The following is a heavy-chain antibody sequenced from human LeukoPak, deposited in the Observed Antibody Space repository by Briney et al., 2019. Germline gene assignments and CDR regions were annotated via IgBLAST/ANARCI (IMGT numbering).Heavy chain of an antibody. Sequence: PGGSLRLSCAASGFTFSSYAMSWVRQAPGKGLEWVSAISGSGGSTYYADSVKGRFTISRDNSKNTLYLQMNSLRAEDTAVYYCANALRYGSGSYCREILYYYYMDVWGKGTTVTVSS. D-gene: IGHD3-10*01. CDR2: ISGSGGST. CDR3: ANALRYGSGSYCREILYYYYMDV. V-gene: IGHV3-23*01. J-gene: IGHJ6*03. CDR1: GFTFSSYA.